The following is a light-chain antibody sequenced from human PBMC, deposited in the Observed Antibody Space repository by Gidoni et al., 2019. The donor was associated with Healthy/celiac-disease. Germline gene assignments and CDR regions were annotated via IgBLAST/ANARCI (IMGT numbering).Light chain of an antibody. Sequence: DIQMTQSPSTLSASVGDRVTITCRASQSISSCLAWYQQKPGKAPKLLIYDASSLESWVPSRFSGSGAGTEFTLTISSLQPDDFASYYCQQYKGYSRLTFGGVNKVEIK. J-gene: IGKJ4*01. CDR3: QQYKGYSRLT. CDR2: DAS. V-gene: IGKV1-5*01. CDR1: QSISSC.